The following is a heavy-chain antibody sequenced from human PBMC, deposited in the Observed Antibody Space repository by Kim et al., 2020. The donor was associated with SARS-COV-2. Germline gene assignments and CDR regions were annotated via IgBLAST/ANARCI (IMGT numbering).Heavy chain of an antibody. J-gene: IGHJ4*02. CDR3: ARGVEQQLVLGADYFDY. D-gene: IGHD6-13*01. CDR1: GFTFSSYG. CDR2: IWYDGSNK. V-gene: IGHV3-33*08. Sequence: GGSLRLSCAASGFTFSSYGMHWVRQAPGKGLEWVAVIWYDGSNKYYADSVKGRFTISRDNSKNTLYLQMNSLRAEDTAVYYCARGVEQQLVLGADYFDYWGQGTLVTVSS.